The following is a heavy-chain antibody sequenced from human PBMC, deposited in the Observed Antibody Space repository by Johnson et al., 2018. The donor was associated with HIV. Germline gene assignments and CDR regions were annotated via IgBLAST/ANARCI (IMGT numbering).Heavy chain of an antibody. CDR1: TFTFTNYA. V-gene: IGHV3-30-3*01. CDR3: ARLKEGAFDM. J-gene: IGHJ3*02. CDR2: ISYDGSNK. Sequence: QVQLVESGGGVVQPGRSLRLSCAASTFTFTNYAMHWVRQAPGKGLEWVAVISYDGSNKYYADSVKGRFTISSDNSRNTLYLQMNSLRAEETALDYCARLKEGAFDMWGQGTMVTVSS.